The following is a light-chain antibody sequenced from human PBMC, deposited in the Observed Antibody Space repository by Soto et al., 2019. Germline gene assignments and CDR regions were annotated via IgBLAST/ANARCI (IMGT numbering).Light chain of an antibody. CDR1: QSVSSN. Sequence: EIVMTQSPATLSVSPGERATLSCRASQSVSSNLAWYQQKPGQAPRLLIYGASTRATGIPDRFSGSGSGTDFTLTISRLDPEDFAVYYCQQYASEPLTFGGGTKVDIK. CDR2: GAS. J-gene: IGKJ4*01. CDR3: QQYASEPLT. V-gene: IGKV3D-15*01.